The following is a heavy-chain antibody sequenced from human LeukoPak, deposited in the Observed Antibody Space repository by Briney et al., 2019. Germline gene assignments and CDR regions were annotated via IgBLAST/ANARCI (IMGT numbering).Heavy chain of an antibody. CDR1: GDSVSNYY. V-gene: IGHV4-59*02. J-gene: IGHJ4*02. D-gene: IGHD1-26*01. CDR2: IYDSGST. Sequence: SETLSLTCTVSGDSVSNYYWSWIRQPPGKGLEWVAYIYDSGSTNCNPSLKSRVTVSVDTSKNQFSLKLSSVTAADTAVYYCARDPGGSYNFDYWGQGTLVTVSS. CDR3: ARDPGGSYNFDY.